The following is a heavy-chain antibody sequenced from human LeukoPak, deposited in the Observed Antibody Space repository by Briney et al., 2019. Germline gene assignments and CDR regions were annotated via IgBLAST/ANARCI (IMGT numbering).Heavy chain of an antibody. Sequence: SVKVSCKSSGGTFSSYASSWVRQAPGQGLEWMGGIIPIFGTANYAQQFQGRVTITTDESARTAYMELSSLRSEDTAVYYCASDVGYCSSTSCSAYYYYMDVWGKGTTVTVSS. CDR3: ASDVGYCSSTSCSAYYYYMDV. D-gene: IGHD2-2*01. CDR2: IIPIFGTA. V-gene: IGHV1-69*05. CDR1: GGTFSSYA. J-gene: IGHJ6*03.